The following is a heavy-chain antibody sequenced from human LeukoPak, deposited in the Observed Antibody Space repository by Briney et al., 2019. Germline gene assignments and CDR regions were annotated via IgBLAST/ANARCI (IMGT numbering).Heavy chain of an antibody. D-gene: IGHD3-16*01. V-gene: IGHV3-15*01. Sequence: PGGSLRLSCAASGFTFSNAWMSWVRQAPGKGLEWVGRIKSKTDGGTTDYAAPVKGRFTISRDDSKNTLYLQMNSLKTEDTAVYYCTIYYDYVWGSRTIDYWGQGTLVTVSS. CDR3: TIYYDYVWGSRTIDY. CDR1: GFTFSNAW. J-gene: IGHJ4*02. CDR2: IKSKTDGGTT.